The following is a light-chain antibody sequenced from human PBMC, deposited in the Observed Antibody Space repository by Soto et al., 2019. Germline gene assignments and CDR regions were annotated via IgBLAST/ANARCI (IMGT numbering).Light chain of an antibody. Sequence: EIVLTQSPATLSLPPGERATLSCRASQSVSSYLAWYQQKPGQAPRLLIYDASNRTTGIPARFSGSGSGTAFTLSTRGLEREDFGVYYCEQCRNWTRTFGPGTKVDIK. CDR2: DAS. J-gene: IGKJ1*01. CDR3: EQCRNWTRT. V-gene: IGKV3-11*01. CDR1: QSVSSY.